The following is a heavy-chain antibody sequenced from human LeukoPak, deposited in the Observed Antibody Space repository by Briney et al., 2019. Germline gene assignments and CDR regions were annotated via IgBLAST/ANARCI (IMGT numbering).Heavy chain of an antibody. CDR2: ISGSGGST. CDR3: AKAGTAPRRLQDYYYYMDV. J-gene: IGHJ6*03. Sequence: GGSLRLSCAASGFTFSSYAMSWVRQAPGKGLEWVSAISGSGGSTYYADSVKGRFTISRDNSKNTLYLQMNSLRAEDTAVYYCAKAGTAPRRLQDYYYYMDVWGKGTTVTVSS. V-gene: IGHV3-23*01. D-gene: IGHD1-1*01. CDR1: GFTFSSYA.